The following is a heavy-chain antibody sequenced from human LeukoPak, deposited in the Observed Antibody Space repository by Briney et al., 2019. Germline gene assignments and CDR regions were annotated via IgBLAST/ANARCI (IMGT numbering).Heavy chain of an antibody. CDR2: INHSGNT. V-gene: IGHV4-34*01. CDR3: ARGLGYCSSTSCSFDY. D-gene: IGHD2-2*01. Sequence: SETLSLTCAVYGGSFSGYYLSWIRQPPGKGLEWIGEINHSGNTNYNPSLKSRVTISVDTSKNQFSLQLSSVTAADTAVYYCARGLGYCSSTSCSFDYWGQGTLVTVSS. CDR1: GGSFSGYY. J-gene: IGHJ4*02.